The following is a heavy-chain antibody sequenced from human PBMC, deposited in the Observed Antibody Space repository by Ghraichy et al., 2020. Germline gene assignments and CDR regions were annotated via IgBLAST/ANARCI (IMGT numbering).Heavy chain of an antibody. CDR3: GRERGYSYGYSDS. Sequence: GGSLRLSCAGSGFSFSGYSMNWVRQAPGKGLEWVSSISSSSSYTYYADSVKGRFTISRDNAKNSLYLQMNSLRAEDTAVDYCGRERGYSYGYSDSWGQGTLVTVSS. J-gene: IGHJ4*02. CDR2: ISSSSSYT. V-gene: IGHV3-21*01. D-gene: IGHD5-18*01. CDR1: GFSFSGYS.